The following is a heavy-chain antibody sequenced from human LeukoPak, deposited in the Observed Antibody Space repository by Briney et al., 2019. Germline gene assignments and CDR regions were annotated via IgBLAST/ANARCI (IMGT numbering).Heavy chain of an antibody. CDR1: GGSITSSY. CDR3: ARAGIVDAFGV. D-gene: IGHD2-15*01. J-gene: IGHJ3*01. Sequence: SETLSLTCSVSGGSITSSYWNWIRQAPGKGLEWIGYIFNSGTTQYNPSLKSRVAISVDTSKNQFSLKLSSVTATDTAVYYCARAGIVDAFGVWGQGTMVTVSS. CDR2: IFNSGTT. V-gene: IGHV4-59*01.